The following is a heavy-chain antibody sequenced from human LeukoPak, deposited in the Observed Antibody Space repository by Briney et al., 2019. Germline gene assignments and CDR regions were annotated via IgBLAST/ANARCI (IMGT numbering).Heavy chain of an antibody. CDR2: IYYSGST. V-gene: IGHV4-59*08. J-gene: IGHJ4*02. D-gene: IGHD4-17*01. CDR3: ARLLRVTTVGPDLYYFDY. CDR1: GGSISSYY. Sequence: KPSETLSLTCTVSGGSISSYYWSWIRQLPGKGLECIGYIYYSGSTNYNPSLKSRVTISVDTSKNQFSLNLSSVTAADTAVYYCARLLRVTTVGPDLYYFDYWGQGTLVTVSS.